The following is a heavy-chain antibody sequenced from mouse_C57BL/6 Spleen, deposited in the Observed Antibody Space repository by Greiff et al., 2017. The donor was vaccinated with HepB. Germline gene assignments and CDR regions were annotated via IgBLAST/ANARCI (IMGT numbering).Heavy chain of an antibody. CDR1: GYSITSGYY. V-gene: IGHV3-6*01. J-gene: IGHJ4*01. CDR2: ISYDGSN. CDR3: ARGRMDY. Sequence: EVKLEESGPGLVKPSQSLSLTCSVTGYSITSGYYWNWIRQFPGNKLEWMGYISYDGSNNYNSSLKNRISITRDTSKNQFFLKLNSVTTEDTATYYCARGRMDYWGQGTSVTVSS.